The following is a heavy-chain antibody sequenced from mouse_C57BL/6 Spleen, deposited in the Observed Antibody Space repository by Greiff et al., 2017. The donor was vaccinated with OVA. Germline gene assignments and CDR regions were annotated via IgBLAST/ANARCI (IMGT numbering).Heavy chain of an antibody. CDR1: GYTFTSYW. CDR2: IDPSDSYT. Sequence: VQLQQPGAELVMPGASVKLSCKASGYTFTSYWMHWVKQRPGQGLEWIGEIDPSDSYTNYNQKFKGKSTLTVDKSSSTAYMPLSSLTSEDSAVYYCSRRVTTVESLDVWGTGTTVTVSS. J-gene: IGHJ1*03. CDR3: SRRVTTVESLDV. D-gene: IGHD1-1*01. V-gene: IGHV1-69*01.